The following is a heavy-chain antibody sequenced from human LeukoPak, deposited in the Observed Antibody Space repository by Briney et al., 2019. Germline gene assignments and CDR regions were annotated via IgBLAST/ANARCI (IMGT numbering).Heavy chain of an antibody. Sequence: GGSLRLSCVVSGFPLSNYAMSWVRRSPGKGLEWVSAIGTAGDTYYPGSVKGRFTISRENAKNSLYLQMNSLRAGDTAVYYCARSGYSGSYYRAFDIWGQGTMVTVSS. D-gene: IGHD1-26*01. CDR1: GFPLSNYA. J-gene: IGHJ3*02. V-gene: IGHV3-13*01. CDR3: ARSGYSGSYYRAFDI. CDR2: IGTAGDT.